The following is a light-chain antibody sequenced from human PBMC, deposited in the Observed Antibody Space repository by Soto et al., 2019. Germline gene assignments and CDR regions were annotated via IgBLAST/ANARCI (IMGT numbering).Light chain of an antibody. J-gene: IGLJ1*01. CDR3: SSYTSSSTRV. CDR1: SSDVGAYDY. Sequence: QPALTQPASASGSPGQSITISCTGTSSDVGAYDYVSWYQQHPDKAPKLMIYEVSNRPSGVSNRFSGSKSVNTATLTISGLQTEDEADYYCSSYTSSSTRVFGTGTKVTVL. CDR2: EVS. V-gene: IGLV2-14*03.